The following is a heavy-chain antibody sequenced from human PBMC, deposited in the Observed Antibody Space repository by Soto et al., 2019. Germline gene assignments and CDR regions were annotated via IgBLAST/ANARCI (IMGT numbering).Heavy chain of an antibody. D-gene: IGHD2-15*01. Sequence: SVKVSCKASGGTFSNVISWALQAPGQGLEWMGTIIPVFGRANYAQKFKDRVTITADRSTSTAYMAVSSLRSDDTAVYYCANTRASPLYFDQWGQGTLVTVSS. CDR1: GGTFSNV. CDR2: IIPVFGRA. J-gene: IGHJ4*02. CDR3: ANTRASPLYFDQ. V-gene: IGHV1-69*04.